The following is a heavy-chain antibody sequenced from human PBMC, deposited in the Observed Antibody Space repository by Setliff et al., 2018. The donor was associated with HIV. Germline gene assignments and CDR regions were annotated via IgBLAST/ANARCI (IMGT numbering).Heavy chain of an antibody. CDR1: GYTFTSYA. J-gene: IGHJ4*02. V-gene: IGHV7-4-1*02. D-gene: IGHD3-10*01. CDR2: INTNTGNP. Sequence: ASVKVSCKASGYTFTSYAMNWVRQAPGQGLEWMGMINTNTGNPTYAQGFTGRFVFSLDTSVSTAYLRISSLKAEDTAVYHCARDFGRFGELYSDYWGQGTLVTVSS. CDR3: ARDFGRFGELYSDY.